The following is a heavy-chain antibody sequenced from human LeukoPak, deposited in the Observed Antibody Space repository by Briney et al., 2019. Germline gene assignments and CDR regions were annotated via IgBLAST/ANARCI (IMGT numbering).Heavy chain of an antibody. Sequence: ASVKVSCKASGYTFTSYGISWVRQAPGQGLEWMGWISAYNGNTNYAQKLQGRVTMTTDTSTSTAYMELRSLRSDDTAVYYCARRVPAAISPGDYYYMDVWGKGTTVTVSS. V-gene: IGHV1-18*01. CDR3: ARRVPAAISPGDYYYMDV. J-gene: IGHJ6*03. CDR1: GYTFTSYG. CDR2: ISAYNGNT. D-gene: IGHD2-2*01.